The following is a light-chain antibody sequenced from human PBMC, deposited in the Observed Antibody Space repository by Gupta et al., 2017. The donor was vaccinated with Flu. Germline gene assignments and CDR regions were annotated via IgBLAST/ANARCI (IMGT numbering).Light chain of an antibody. V-gene: IGKV3-20*01. CDR2: GAS. J-gene: IGKJ3*01. CDR1: QSVSSSY. Sequence: EIVLTQSPGTLSLSPGERATLSCRASQSVSSSYLAWYQQKPGQAPRLLIYGASSRATGIPDRFSGSGSGTDFTLTINRLEPEDFAVYFCQQYGSSPRTFGHGTKLDIK. CDR3: QQYGSSPRT.